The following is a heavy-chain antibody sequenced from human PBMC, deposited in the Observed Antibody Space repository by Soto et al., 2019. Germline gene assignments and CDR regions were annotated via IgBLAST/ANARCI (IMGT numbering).Heavy chain of an antibody. Sequence: QVRLQESGPGLVKPSQTLSLTCTVSGASISRGAYYWSWIRQHPGKGLEWIGHMYYSGTTYYNPSLKTRVIISVDTSKNQFSLKLTSVTAAETAVFFCARASITMARGPYMDVWGQGTTVTVSS. CDR2: MYYSGTT. V-gene: IGHV4-31*03. D-gene: IGHD3-10*01. CDR1: GASISRGAYY. CDR3: ARASITMARGPYMDV. J-gene: IGHJ6*02.